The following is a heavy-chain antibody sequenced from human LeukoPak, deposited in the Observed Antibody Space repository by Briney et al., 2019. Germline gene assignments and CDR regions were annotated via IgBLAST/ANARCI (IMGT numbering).Heavy chain of an antibody. D-gene: IGHD3-10*01. CDR3: ARALQSPMVSFDY. CDR1: GXSFSGYY. Sequence: SETLSLTCAVYGXSFSGYYWSWIRQPPGKGLESIGEVNHSGSTNYNPSLKSRVTISVDTSKNQFSLKLSSVSAADTAVYYCARALQSPMVSFDYWGQGTLVTVSS. V-gene: IGHV4-34*01. CDR2: VNHSGST. J-gene: IGHJ4*02.